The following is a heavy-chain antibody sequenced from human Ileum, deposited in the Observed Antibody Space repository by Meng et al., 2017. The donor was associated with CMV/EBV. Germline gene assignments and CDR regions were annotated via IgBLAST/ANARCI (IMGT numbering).Heavy chain of an antibody. CDR2: INNDGNTA. V-gene: IGHV3-74*01. Sequence: ESLKISCAASGFTFSDNWVHWVRQSPVKGLVWVSRINNDGNTADYAYSVKVRFTISRDNTKNTLYLQMNSLRAEDTAAYYCSRPYTGASTLPFWGQGTLVTVSS. D-gene: IGHD1-26*01. J-gene: IGHJ4*02. CDR1: GFTFSDNW. CDR3: SRPYTGASTLPF.